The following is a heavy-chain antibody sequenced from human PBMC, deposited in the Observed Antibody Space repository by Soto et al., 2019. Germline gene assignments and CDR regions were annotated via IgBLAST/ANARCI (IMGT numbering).Heavy chain of an antibody. V-gene: IGHV3-30*18. Sequence: QVQLVESGGGVVQPGRSLRLSCAASGFTFSSYGIHWVRQAPGKGLEWVAVISYDGSNKFYADSVKGRFTISRDNSKNTLYLQMNSLRAEDTAVYYGVKDSGTYWYFALWGRGTLVTVSS. CDR1: GFTFSSYG. CDR2: ISYDGSNK. J-gene: IGHJ2*01. CDR3: VKDSGTYWYFAL. D-gene: IGHD3-10*01.